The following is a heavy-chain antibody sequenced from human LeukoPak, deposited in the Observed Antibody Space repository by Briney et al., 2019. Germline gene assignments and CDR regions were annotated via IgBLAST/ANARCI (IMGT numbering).Heavy chain of an antibody. CDR3: XXXXXXXXXXXXDI. V-gene: IGHV3-23*01. J-gene: IGHJ3*02. CDR2: ISGSGGGT. Sequence: XNXVRQAPGXGLXWVSAISGSGGGTXYXXSVKGRFTISRXXSXXTLYLQMNSLRAEDTAVYYXXXXXXXXXXXXXDI.